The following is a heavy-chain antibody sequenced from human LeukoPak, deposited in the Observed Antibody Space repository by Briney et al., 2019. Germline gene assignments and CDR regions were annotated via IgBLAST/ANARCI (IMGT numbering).Heavy chain of an antibody. D-gene: IGHD6-13*01. CDR1: GFTVSSNY. V-gene: IGHV3-53*01. CDR3: ARVGYSSSWYENAFDI. CDR2: IYSGGST. Sequence: PGGSLRLSCAASGFTVSSNYMSWVRQAPGKGLEWVSVIYSGGSTCYADSVKGRFTISRDTSKNTLYLQMNSLRAEDTAVYYCARVGYSSSWYENAFDIWGQGTMVTVSS. J-gene: IGHJ3*02.